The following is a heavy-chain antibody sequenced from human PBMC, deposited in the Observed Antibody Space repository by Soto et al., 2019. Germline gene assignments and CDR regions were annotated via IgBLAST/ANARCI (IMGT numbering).Heavy chain of an antibody. J-gene: IGHJ6*02. D-gene: IGHD3-10*01. CDR1: GFTFSSYG. CDR3: ARDLLLWFGERNYYYYGMDV. V-gene: IGHV3-33*01. CDR2: IWYDGSNK. Sequence: TGGSLRLSCAASGFTFSSYGMHWVRQAPGKGLEWVAVIWYDGSNKYYADSVKGRFTISRDNSKNTLYLQMNSLRAEDTAVYYCARDLLLWFGERNYYYYGMDVWGQGTTVTVSS.